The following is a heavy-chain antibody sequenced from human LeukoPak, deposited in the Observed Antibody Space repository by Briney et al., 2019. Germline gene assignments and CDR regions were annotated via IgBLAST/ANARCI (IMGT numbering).Heavy chain of an antibody. D-gene: IGHD6-19*01. Sequence: ASVKVSCKASGYTFTSYDINWVRQATGQGLEWMGWMNPNSGNTGYAQKFQGRVTMTRNTSISTAYMELSSLRSENTAVYYCARGSGQYSSGWYREDYGMGVWGQGTTVTVSS. CDR2: MNPNSGNT. CDR3: ARGSGQYSSGWYREDYGMGV. J-gene: IGHJ6*02. CDR1: GYTFTSYD. V-gene: IGHV1-8*01.